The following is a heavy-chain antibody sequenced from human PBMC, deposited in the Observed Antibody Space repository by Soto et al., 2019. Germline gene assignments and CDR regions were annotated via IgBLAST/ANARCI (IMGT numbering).Heavy chain of an antibody. CDR3: ARELALPTGYYYYYCIDV. Sequence: GGSLRLSCEASGFRFSTYGMYWVRQRPGKGLEWMADIWYDGSNKHYADAVKGRFTIPRDNSKETLYLQMNSLRAEDTALYHCARELALPTGYYYYYCIDVLGKGTTVTV. CDR1: GFRFSTYG. J-gene: IGHJ6*03. V-gene: IGHV3-33*07. D-gene: IGHD3-3*02. CDR2: IWYDGSNK.